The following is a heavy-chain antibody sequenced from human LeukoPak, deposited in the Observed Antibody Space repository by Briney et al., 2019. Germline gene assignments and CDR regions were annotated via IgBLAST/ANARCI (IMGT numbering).Heavy chain of an antibody. D-gene: IGHD2-15*01. CDR3: ARDSGQYCSGGSCNFDY. J-gene: IGHJ4*02. Sequence: GSLRLSCAASGFTFSSYSMNWVRQAPGKGLEWVSYISSSSSTIYYADSVKGRFTISRDNAKNSLYLQMNSLRAEDTAVYYCARDSGQYCSGGSCNFDYWGQGTLVTVSS. CDR2: ISSSSSTI. V-gene: IGHV3-48*01. CDR1: GFTFSSYS.